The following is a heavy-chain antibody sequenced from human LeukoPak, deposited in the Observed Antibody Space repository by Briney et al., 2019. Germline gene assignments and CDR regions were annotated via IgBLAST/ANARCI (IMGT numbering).Heavy chain of an antibody. J-gene: IGHJ4*02. CDR3: ARDYMSGGTGCWDY. CDR2: ISFDGTDK. D-gene: IGHD3-9*01. Sequence: PGGSLRLSCAASGFTFRTYTIHWVRQAPGKGLEWVARISFDGTDKTYVDSVQGRFSLSRDNSKNTVYLQMNSLRPDDTAIYYCARDYMSGGTGCWDYWGQGTLVTVSS. CDR1: GFTFRTYT. V-gene: IGHV3-30-3*01.